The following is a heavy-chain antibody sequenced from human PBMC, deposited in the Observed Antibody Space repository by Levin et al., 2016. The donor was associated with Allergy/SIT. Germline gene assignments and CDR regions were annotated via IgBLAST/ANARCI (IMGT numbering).Heavy chain of an antibody. CDR1: GSIISTYW. J-gene: IGHJ4*02. V-gene: IGHV3-7*05. CDR3: ARDPGGSFDY. Sequence: GESLKISCAASGSIISTYWMSWVRQAPGKGLEWVANIKEDGSEKYYVDSVKDRFTISRDNAKNSLYLQMNSLRAEDTAVYYCARDPGGSFDYWGQGTLVTVSS. CDR2: IKEDGSEK. D-gene: IGHD3-10*01.